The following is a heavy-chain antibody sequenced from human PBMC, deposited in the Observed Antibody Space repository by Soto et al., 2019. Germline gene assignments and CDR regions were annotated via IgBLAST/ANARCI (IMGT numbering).Heavy chain of an antibody. CDR2: IIPILGIA. J-gene: IGHJ3*02. V-gene: IGHV1-69*02. CDR3: ARTSGLAGSAFDI. Sequence: QVQLVQSGAEVKKPGSSVKVSCKASGGTFSSYTISWVRQAPGQGLEWMGRIIPILGIANYAQKFQGRVTXTXDXXTSTAYMELSSLRSEDTAVYYCARTSGLAGSAFDIWGQGTMVTVSS. CDR1: GGTFSSYT. D-gene: IGHD2-15*01.